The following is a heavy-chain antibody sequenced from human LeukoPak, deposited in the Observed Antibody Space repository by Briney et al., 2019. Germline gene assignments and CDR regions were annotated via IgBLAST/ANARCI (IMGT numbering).Heavy chain of an antibody. Sequence: SETLSLTCTVSGGSISIYYWSWIRQPPGKGLEWIGYIYNSGSTIYNPSLRSRVTISVDTSKNQFSLKLSSVTAADTAVYYCARRSGYYSGAFDIWGQGTMVTVSS. CDR2: IYNSGST. CDR3: ARRSGYYSGAFDI. D-gene: IGHD3-22*01. J-gene: IGHJ3*02. V-gene: IGHV4-59*08. CDR1: GGSISIYY.